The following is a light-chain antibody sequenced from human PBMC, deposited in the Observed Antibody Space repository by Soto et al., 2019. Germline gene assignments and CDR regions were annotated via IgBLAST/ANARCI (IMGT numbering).Light chain of an antibody. Sequence: QYVLTQPPSASGTPGQRVTISCSGSSSNIGSNTVNWYQQLPGTAPKLLIYSNNQRPSGVPDRFSGSNAGTSDSLDISGLQYEDEADYYCAAWVDSLNGEVFGGRTQLTVL. J-gene: IGLJ2*01. CDR3: AAWVDSLNGEV. V-gene: IGLV1-44*01. CDR2: SNN. CDR1: SSNIGSNT.